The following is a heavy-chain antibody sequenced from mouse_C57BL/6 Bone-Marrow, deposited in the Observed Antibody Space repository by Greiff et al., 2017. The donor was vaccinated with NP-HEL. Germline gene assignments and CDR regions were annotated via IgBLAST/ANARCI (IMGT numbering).Heavy chain of an antibody. CDR2: INPSNGGT. J-gene: IGHJ2*01. V-gene: IGHV1-53*01. CDR3: ARYGNYKVFDY. Sequence: VQLQQSGTELVKPGASVKLSCKASGYTFTSYWMHWVKQRPGQGLEWIGNINPSNGGTNYNEKFKSKATLTVDKSSSTAYLQLSSLTSEDSAVYYCARYGNYKVFDYWGQGTTLTVSS. CDR1: GYTFTSYW. D-gene: IGHD2-1*01.